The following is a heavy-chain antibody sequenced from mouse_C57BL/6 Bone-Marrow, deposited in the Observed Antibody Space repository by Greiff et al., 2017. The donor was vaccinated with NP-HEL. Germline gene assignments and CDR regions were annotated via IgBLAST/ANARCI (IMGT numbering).Heavy chain of an antibody. Sequence: QVQLQQSGAELARPGASVKMSCKASGYTFTSYTMHWVKQRPGQGLEWIGYINPSSGYTKYNQKFKAKATLTADKSSSTAYMQRSCLTSEDAAVYICARREGSNYPYYFDYWGQGTTLTVSS. V-gene: IGHV1-4*01. D-gene: IGHD2-5*01. CDR3: ARREGSNYPYYFDY. CDR1: GYTFTSYT. J-gene: IGHJ2*01. CDR2: INPSSGYT.